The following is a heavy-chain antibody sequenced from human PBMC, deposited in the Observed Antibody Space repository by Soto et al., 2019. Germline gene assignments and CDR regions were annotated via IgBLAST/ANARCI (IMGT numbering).Heavy chain of an antibody. CDR3: TTDAVVPPYYYYGIDV. CDR1: GFTFSNAW. J-gene: IGHJ6*02. D-gene: IGHD2-2*01. Sequence: EVQLVESGGGLVKPGGSLRLCCAASGFTFSNAWMSWVRQAPGKGLEWVGRIKSKTDGGTTDYTAPVKGRFTISRDDSKNTLYLQMNSLKTEDTAVYYFTTDAVVPPYYYYGIDVWGQGTTVTVSS. V-gene: IGHV3-15*01. CDR2: IKSKTDGGTT.